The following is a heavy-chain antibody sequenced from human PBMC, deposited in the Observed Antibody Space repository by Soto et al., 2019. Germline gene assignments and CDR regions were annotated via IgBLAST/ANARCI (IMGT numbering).Heavy chain of an antibody. V-gene: IGHV4-38-2*01. CDR2: IYHSGST. J-gene: IGHJ6*02. Sequence: TSETLSLTCAVSGYSISSGYYWGWIRQPPGKGLEWIGSIYHSGSTYYNPSLKSRVTISVDTSKNQFSLKLSSVTAADTAVYYCARAGRSGDYEPRIRDYYYYGMDVWGQVTTVTVSS. CDR3: ARAGRSGDYEPRIRDYYYYGMDV. CDR1: GYSISSGYY. D-gene: IGHD4-17*01.